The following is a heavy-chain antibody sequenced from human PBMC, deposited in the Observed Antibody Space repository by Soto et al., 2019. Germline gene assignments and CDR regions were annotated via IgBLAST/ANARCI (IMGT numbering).Heavy chain of an antibody. V-gene: IGHV4-39*01. J-gene: IGHJ4*02. CDR1: GGSISSSSYY. CDR3: ARLEGGEFDY. CDR2: IYYSGST. Sequence: SETLSLTCTVSGGSISSSSYYWGWIRQPPGKGLEWIGSIYYSGSTYYNPSLKSRVTISVDTSKNQFSLKLSSVTAADTAVYYCARLEGGEFDYWGQGTLVTVSS. D-gene: IGHD4-17*01.